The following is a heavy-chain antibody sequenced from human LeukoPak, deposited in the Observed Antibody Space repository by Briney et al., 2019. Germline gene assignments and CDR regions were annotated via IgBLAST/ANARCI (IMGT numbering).Heavy chain of an antibody. CDR1: GFPFSSYW. V-gene: IGHV3-74*01. Sequence: GGSLRLSCAASGFPFSSYWMHWVRQVPGKGLLWVSRINSDGSATIYADSVKGRFTISRDNSKNTLYLQMNSLRAEDTAVYYCARDRVVAGSYFDYWGQGTLVTVSS. D-gene: IGHD2-2*01. J-gene: IGHJ4*02. CDR2: INSDGSAT. CDR3: ARDRVVAGSYFDY.